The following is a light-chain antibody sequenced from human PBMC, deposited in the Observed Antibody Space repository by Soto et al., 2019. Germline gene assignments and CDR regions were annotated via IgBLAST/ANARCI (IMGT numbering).Light chain of an antibody. CDR1: SNDIGGYNY. CDR3: SSYSSTSTRRL. J-gene: IGLJ1*01. Sequence: QSVLTKPASVSVSPGQSITIPCTRTSNDIGGYNYVSWYQQFPGKAPKLIIYDVTNRPSGVSFRFSGSKSGNTASLTISGLQAEDEAGYHCSSYSSTSTRRLFGAGTKVTVL. V-gene: IGLV2-14*03. CDR2: DVT.